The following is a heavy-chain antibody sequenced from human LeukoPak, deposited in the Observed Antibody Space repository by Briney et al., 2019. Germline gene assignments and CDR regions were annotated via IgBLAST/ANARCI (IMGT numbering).Heavy chain of an antibody. J-gene: IGHJ3*02. Sequence: SETLSLTCTVSGGSISSYYWSWVRQPAGKGLEWIGRISASGSTNYNPSLKSRVTMSVDTSKNQFSLKLGSVTAADTAVYYCARHTENILTGYWVSGGAFDIWGQGTMVIVSS. D-gene: IGHD3-9*01. CDR3: ARHTENILTGYWVSGGAFDI. CDR2: ISASGST. V-gene: IGHV4-4*07. CDR1: GGSISSYY.